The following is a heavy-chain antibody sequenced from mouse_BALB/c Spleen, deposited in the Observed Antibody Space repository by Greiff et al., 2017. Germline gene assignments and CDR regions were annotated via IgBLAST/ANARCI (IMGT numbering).Heavy chain of an antibody. V-gene: IGHV5-6*01. CDR1: GFTFSSYG. D-gene: IGHD1-1*01. J-gene: IGHJ4*01. CDR3: ARDYYGSSYAMDY. Sequence: EVQLVESGGDLVKPGGSLTLSCAASGFTFSSYGMSWVRQTPDKRLEWVATISSGGSYTYYPDSVKGRFTISRDNAKNTLYLQMSSLKSEDTAMYYCARDYYGSSYAMDYWGQGTSVTVSS. CDR2: ISSGGSYT.